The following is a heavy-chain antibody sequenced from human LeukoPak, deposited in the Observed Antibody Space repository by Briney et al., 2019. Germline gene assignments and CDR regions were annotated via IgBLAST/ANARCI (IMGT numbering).Heavy chain of an antibody. J-gene: IGHJ4*02. Sequence: GGSLRLSCAASGFTFSSYGMHWVRQAPGKGLEWVAVIWYDGSNKYYADSVKGRFTISRDNSKNTLYLQMNSLRAEDTAVYYCARVYGDYPIDYWGQGTLVTVSS. D-gene: IGHD4-17*01. CDR3: ARVYGDYPIDY. V-gene: IGHV3-33*01. CDR1: GFTFSSYG. CDR2: IWYDGSNK.